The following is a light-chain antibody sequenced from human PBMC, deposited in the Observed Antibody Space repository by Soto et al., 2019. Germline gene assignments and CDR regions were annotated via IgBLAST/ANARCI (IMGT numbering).Light chain of an antibody. J-gene: IGKJ2*01. Sequence: DIQMTQSPSSLAASVGDRVTISCRASQIISTYLNWYQQKPGQVPTLLIYGASSLQSGVPSRFSASGSGTDFTLSISSLQREDFATYSCQQSYSTPPTLGQGTKLEIK. CDR1: QIISTY. CDR3: QQSYSTPPT. CDR2: GAS. V-gene: IGKV1-39*01.